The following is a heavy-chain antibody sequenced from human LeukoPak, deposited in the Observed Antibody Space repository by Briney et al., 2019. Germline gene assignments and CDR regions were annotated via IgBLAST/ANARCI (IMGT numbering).Heavy chain of an antibody. CDR3: ARDVAYSNYAIDY. CDR1: GFTFSSYD. V-gene: IGHV3-21*01. Sequence: GGSLRLSCAASGFTFSSYDMHWVRQATGKGLEWVSSISSSSSYIYYADSVKGRFTISRDNAKNSLYLQMNSLRAEDTAVYYCARDVAYSNYAIDYWGQGTLVTVSS. CDR2: ISSSSSYI. J-gene: IGHJ4*02. D-gene: IGHD4-11*01.